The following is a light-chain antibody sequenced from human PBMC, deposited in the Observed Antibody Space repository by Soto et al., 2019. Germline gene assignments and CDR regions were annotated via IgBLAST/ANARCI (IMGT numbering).Light chain of an antibody. Sequence: QSVLTQPASVSGSPGQSITISCTGTSSYVGGYNYVSWYQQHPGKAPKLMIYDVSYRPSGVSDRFSGSKSGNTASLTISGLQAGDEADYYCSSYTSSSSYVFGSGTKVTIL. CDR2: DVS. CDR3: SSYTSSSSYV. V-gene: IGLV2-14*01. CDR1: SSYVGGYNY. J-gene: IGLJ1*01.